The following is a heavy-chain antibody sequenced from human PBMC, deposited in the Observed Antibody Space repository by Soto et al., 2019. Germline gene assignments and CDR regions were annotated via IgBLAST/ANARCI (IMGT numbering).Heavy chain of an antibody. CDR1: EFSFSSYA. V-gene: IGHV3-23*01. J-gene: IGHJ3*02. Sequence: EAHLLESGGDLVQAGGSLRLSCAASEFSFSSYAMSWVRQAPGKGLEWVSAISGDGDYIYYADSVMGRFTNSRDNSKNPLYLQMNSLRAEDTAIYYCVRQAAVPVAGTRAAATSFDIWGQGTMVTVSS. CDR3: VRQAAVPVAGTRAAATSFDI. D-gene: IGHD6-19*01. CDR2: ISGDGDYI.